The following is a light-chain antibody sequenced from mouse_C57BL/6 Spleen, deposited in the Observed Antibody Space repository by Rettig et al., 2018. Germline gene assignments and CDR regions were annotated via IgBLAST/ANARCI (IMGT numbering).Light chain of an antibody. V-gene: IGKV4-59*01. CDR3: QQWSRNLLT. CDR2: DTS. CDR1: SSVNY. Sequence: QIVLTQSPAIMSASPGEKVTMTCSASSSVNYMHWYQQKSGASPKRWIYDTSKLASGVPVRFSGSGSGTSYSLTISSMEAEDAATYYCQQWSRNLLTFGAGTKLEL. J-gene: IGKJ5*01.